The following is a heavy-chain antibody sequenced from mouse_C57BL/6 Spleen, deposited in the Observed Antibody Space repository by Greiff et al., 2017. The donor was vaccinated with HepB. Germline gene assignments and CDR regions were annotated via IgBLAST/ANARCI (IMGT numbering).Heavy chain of an antibody. CDR2: IDPSDSYT. D-gene: IGHD4-1*01. Sequence: VQLQQPGAELVMPGASVKLSCKASGYTFTSYWMHWVKQRPGQGLEWIGEIDPSDSYTNYNQKFKGKSTLTVDKSSSTAYMQLSSLTSEDSAVYYCARRELGRDAMDYWGQGTSVTVSS. CDR1: GYTFTSYW. J-gene: IGHJ4*01. V-gene: IGHV1-69*01. CDR3: ARRELGRDAMDY.